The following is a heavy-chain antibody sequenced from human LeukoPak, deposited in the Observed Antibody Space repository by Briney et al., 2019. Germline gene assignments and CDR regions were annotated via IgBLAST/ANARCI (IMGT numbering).Heavy chain of an antibody. CDR2: IYYSGST. CDR1: GGSISSYY. J-gene: IGHJ6*03. CDR3: ARSVEGYCSGGSCYSYSYYMDV. D-gene: IGHD2-15*01. V-gene: IGHV4-59*01. Sequence: SETLSLTCTVSGGSISSYYWSWIRQPPGKGLEWLGYIYYSGSTNYNPSLKSRVTISVDTSKNQFSLKLSSVTAADTAVYYCARSVEGYCSGGSCYSYSYYMDVWGKGTTVTVPS.